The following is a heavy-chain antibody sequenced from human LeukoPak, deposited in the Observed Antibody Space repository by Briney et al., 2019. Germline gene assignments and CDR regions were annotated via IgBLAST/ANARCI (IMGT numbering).Heavy chain of an antibody. CDR2: IYTSGST. CDR1: GGSISSYY. D-gene: IGHD3-3*01. Sequence: SETLSLTCTVSGGSISSYYWSWIWQPAGKGLEWIGRIYTSGSTNYNPSLKSRVTMSVDTSKNQFSLKLSSVTAADTAVYYCARDFYDFWSGYYTEYYYYYMDVWGKGTTVTVSS. V-gene: IGHV4-4*07. CDR3: ARDFYDFWSGYYTEYYYYYMDV. J-gene: IGHJ6*03.